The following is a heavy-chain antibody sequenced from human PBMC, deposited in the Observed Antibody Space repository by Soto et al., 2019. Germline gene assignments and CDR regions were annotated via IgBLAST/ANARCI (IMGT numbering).Heavy chain of an antibody. Sequence: QVQLQESGPGLVKPSQTLSLTCTVSGGSISSGGYYWSWIRQHPGKGLEWIGYIYYSGSTYYNPSLRSRVTRSVDTSKNQFSLKLSSVTAADTAVYYCARYGGSYGSVLFDYWGQGTLVTVSS. D-gene: IGHD5-18*01. J-gene: IGHJ4*02. V-gene: IGHV4-31*03. CDR3: ARYGGSYGSVLFDY. CDR1: GGSISSGGYY. CDR2: IYYSGST.